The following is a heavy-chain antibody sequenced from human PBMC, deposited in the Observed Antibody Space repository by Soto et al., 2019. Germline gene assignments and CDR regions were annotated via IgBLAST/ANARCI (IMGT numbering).Heavy chain of an antibody. CDR3: ARETVVVPAAEYYYYYGMEV. V-gene: IGHV1-18*01. CDR2: IGAYNGNT. D-gene: IGHD2-2*01. Sequence: ASVKVSCKASGYTFTCYGISWVRQAPGQGLEWMGWIGAYNGNTNYAQKLQGRVTMTTDTSTSTAYMELRSLRSDDTAVYYCARETVVVPAAEYYYYYGMEVWGQGTTVTVSS. J-gene: IGHJ6*02. CDR1: GYTFTCYG.